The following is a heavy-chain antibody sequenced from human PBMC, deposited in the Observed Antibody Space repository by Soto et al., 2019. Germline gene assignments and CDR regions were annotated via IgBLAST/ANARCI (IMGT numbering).Heavy chain of an antibody. Sequence: GGSLRLSCAASGFTFSSYAMSWVRQAPGKGLEWVSAISGSGGSTYYADSVKGRFTISRDNSKNTLYLQMNSLRAEDTAVYYCAKVVSITIFGVVPKGYGMDVWGQGTTVTVSS. V-gene: IGHV3-23*01. D-gene: IGHD3-3*01. CDR2: ISGSGGST. CDR3: AKVVSITIFGVVPKGYGMDV. J-gene: IGHJ6*02. CDR1: GFTFSSYA.